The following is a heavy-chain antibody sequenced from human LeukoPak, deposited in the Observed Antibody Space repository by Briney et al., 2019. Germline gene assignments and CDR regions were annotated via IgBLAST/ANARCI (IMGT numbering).Heavy chain of an antibody. D-gene: IGHD3-9*01. CDR1: GFTFSSYA. CDR3: AKASDYDILTGYVDY. V-gene: IGHV3-23*01. Sequence: GGSLRISCAASGFTFSSYAMSWVRQAPGKGLEWVSAISGSGGSTYYADSVKGRFTISRDNSKNTLYLQMNSLRAEDTAVYYCAKASDYDILTGYVDYWGQGTLVTVSS. CDR2: ISGSGGST. J-gene: IGHJ4*02.